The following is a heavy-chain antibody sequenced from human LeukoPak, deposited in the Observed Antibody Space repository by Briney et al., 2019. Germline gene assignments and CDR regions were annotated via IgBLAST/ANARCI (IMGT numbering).Heavy chain of an antibody. CDR3: ARDFEWGVYDFWSGFGD. CDR2: INPNSGGT. CDR1: GYTFTGYY. Sequence: GASVKVSCKASGYTFTGYYMHWVRQAPGQGLEWMGWINPNSGGTNYAQKFQGRVTMTRDTSNSTAYMELSRLRSDDTAVYYCARDFEWGVYDFWSGFGDWGQGTLVTVSS. D-gene: IGHD3-3*01. J-gene: IGHJ4*02. V-gene: IGHV1-2*02.